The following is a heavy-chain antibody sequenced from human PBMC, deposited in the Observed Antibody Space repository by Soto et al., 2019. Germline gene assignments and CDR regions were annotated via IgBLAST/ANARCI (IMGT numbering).Heavy chain of an antibody. CDR2: ISSDGSNK. CDR1: GFTFSSHA. Sequence: QVQLVESGGGVVQPGRSLRLSCSVSGFTFSSHAMHWVSQAPGKGLEWVALISSDGSNKYYADSVKGRFTTSRDNSKNTMYLQMNSLRVEDTAVYYCARDDEVGSDCDLGYWGQGALVTVSS. CDR3: ARDDEVGSDCDLGY. D-gene: IGHD1-26*01. V-gene: IGHV3-30-3*01. J-gene: IGHJ4*02.